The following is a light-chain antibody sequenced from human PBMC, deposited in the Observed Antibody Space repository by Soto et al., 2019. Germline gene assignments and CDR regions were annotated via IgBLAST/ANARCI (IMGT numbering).Light chain of an antibody. J-gene: IGKJ1*01. Sequence: DIQMTQSPSTLSASVGDRVTITCRASQSITDCLAWYQQKPGKAPKFLIYKASNLEGGVPSRFSGSGSGAEFTLTIIRVQPDDFATYDFEYWDEYSWTFGQGTKVEIK. CDR1: QSITDC. CDR2: KAS. V-gene: IGKV1-5*03. CDR3: EYWDEYSWT.